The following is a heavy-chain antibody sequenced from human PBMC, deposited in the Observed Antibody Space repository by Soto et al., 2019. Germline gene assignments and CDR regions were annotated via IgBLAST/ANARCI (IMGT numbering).Heavy chain of an antibody. J-gene: IGHJ5*02. CDR2: IYYSGST. CDR1: GGSISSSNW. Sequence: SETLSLTCAVSGGSISSSNWWSWVRQPPGKGLEWIGYIYYSGSTNYNPSLKSRVTISVDTSKNQFSLKLSSVTAADTAVYYCARVSSTLAWFDPWGQGTLVTVSS. V-gene: IGHV4-4*02. CDR3: ARVSSTLAWFDP. D-gene: IGHD3-16*02.